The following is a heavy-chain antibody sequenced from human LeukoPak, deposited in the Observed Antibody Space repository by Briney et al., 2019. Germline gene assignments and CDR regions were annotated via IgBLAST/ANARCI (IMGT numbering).Heavy chain of an antibody. J-gene: IGHJ6*03. CDR2: MNPNSGNI. D-gene: IGHD2-2*01. CDR3: AREVPAAMGRYYSYYYMDV. Sequence: ASVKLSCKPSGYTFTSYDINWVRQASGEGLEGMGWMNPNSGNIGYAQKSQGRVTITRNTSISTAYMELSSLRSEDTAVYYCAREVPAAMGRYYSYYYMDVWGKGTTVTVSS. CDR1: GYTFTSYD. V-gene: IGHV1-8*03.